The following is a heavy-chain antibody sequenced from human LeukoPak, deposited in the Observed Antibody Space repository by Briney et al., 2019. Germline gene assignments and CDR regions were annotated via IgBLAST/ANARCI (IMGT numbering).Heavy chain of an antibody. D-gene: IGHD2-2*01. CDR1: GFTFSSYW. CDR3: AKVGQYCSSTSCYLVAYYYYYYMDV. J-gene: IGHJ6*03. CDR2: INSDGSST. V-gene: IGHV3-74*01. Sequence: GGSLRLSCAASGFTFSSYWMHWVRQAPGKGLVWVSRINSDGSSTSYADSVKGRFTIPRDNAKNTLYLQMNSLRAEDTAVYYCAKVGQYCSSTSCYLVAYYYYYYMDVWGKGTTVTISS.